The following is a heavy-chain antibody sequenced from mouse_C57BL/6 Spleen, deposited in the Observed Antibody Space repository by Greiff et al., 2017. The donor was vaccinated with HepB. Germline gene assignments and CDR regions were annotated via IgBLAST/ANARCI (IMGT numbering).Heavy chain of an antibody. D-gene: IGHD2-2*01. CDR2: ISYDGSN. CDR3: ARDRGYLFAY. Sequence: EVQLVESGPGLVKPSQSLSLTCSVTGYSITSGYYWNWIRQFPGNKLEWMGYISYDGSNNYNPSLKNRISITRDTSKNQFFLKLNSVTTEDTATYYCARDRGYLFAYWGQGTLVTVSA. CDR1: GYSITSGYY. V-gene: IGHV3-6*01. J-gene: IGHJ3*01.